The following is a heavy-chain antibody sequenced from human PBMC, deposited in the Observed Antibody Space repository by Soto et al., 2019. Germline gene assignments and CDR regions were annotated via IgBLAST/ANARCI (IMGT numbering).Heavy chain of an antibody. Sequence: EVQLVESGGGLVQPGGSLRLSCAASGFTFSNYEMNWVRQAPGKGLEWVSYISSGGTSIYYADSVKGRFTISRDNAWSSLYLQMNSLGDEDTAVYYCARENYGDAFDFWGQGTLVTVSS. J-gene: IGHJ4*02. CDR3: ARENYGDAFDF. CDR2: ISSGGTSI. V-gene: IGHV3-48*03. CDR1: GFTFSNYE. D-gene: IGHD4-17*01.